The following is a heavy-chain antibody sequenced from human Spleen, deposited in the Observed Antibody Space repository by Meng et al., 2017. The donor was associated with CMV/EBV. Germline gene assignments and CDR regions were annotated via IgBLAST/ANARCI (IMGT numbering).Heavy chain of an antibody. CDR3: TRGPKWELRSAFDI. D-gene: IGHD1-26*01. J-gene: IGHJ3*02. V-gene: IGHV3-7*01. CDR1: GFTFSSYW. Sequence: LSLTCAASGFTFSSYWMSWVRQAPGKGLEWVANIKQDGSEKYYVDSVKGRFTTSRDNAKNSLYLQMNSLRAEDTAVYYCTRGPKWELRSAFDIWGQGAMVTVSS. CDR2: IKQDGSEK.